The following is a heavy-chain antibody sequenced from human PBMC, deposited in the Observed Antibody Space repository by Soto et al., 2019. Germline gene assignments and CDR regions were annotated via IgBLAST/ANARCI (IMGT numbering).Heavy chain of an antibody. J-gene: IGHJ6*02. V-gene: IGHV4-31*03. D-gene: IGHD3-3*01. Sequence: PSETLSLTCTVSGGSISSGGYYWSWIRQHPGKGLEWIGYIYYSGSTYYNPSLKSRVTISVDTSKNQFSLKLSSVTAADTAVYYCARGPYEVYDFWSGPLGMDVWGQGTTVTVS. CDR3: ARGPYEVYDFWSGPLGMDV. CDR2: IYYSGST. CDR1: GGSISSGGYY.